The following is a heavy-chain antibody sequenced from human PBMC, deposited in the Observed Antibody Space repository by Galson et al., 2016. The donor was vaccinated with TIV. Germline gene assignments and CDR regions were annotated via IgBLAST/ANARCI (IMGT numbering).Heavy chain of an antibody. J-gene: IGHJ6*02. CDR3: AREAFSTHNSYGFDV. V-gene: IGHV3-53*01. CDR2: IYSAGNT. CDR1: GFTVSGTS. D-gene: IGHD3-3*02. Sequence: SLRLSCAGSGFTVSGTSMSWVRQAPGKELEWVSLIYSAGNTFYADSVTGRFTISRDTSTKTLYLQMNSLRGEDTGVYYCAREAFSTHNSYGFDVWGPGTPVTVSS.